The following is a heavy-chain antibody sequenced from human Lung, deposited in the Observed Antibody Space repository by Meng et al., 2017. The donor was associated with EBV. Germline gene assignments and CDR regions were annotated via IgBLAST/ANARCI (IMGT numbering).Heavy chain of an antibody. CDR3: ARVGQWLPIDY. CDR2: IHHSGRT. J-gene: IGHJ4*02. CDR1: GGSIIIGNW. Sequence: QVQLQEAGPGLVNPSGTLSLTCAVSGGSIIIGNWWSWVRQSPGKGLEWIGEIHHSGRTNYNPSLKSRITMSLDKPKNQFSLKLSSVTAADTAVYYCARVGQWLPIDYWGQGALVTVSS. D-gene: IGHD6-19*01. V-gene: IGHV4-4*02.